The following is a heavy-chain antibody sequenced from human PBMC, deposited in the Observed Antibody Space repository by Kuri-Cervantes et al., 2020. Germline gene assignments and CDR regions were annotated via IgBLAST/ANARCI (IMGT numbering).Heavy chain of an antibody. J-gene: IGHJ6*02. D-gene: IGHD3-10*01. CDR1: GFTFSSYS. CDR2: ISSSSSYI. V-gene: IGHV3-21*04. Sequence: GESLKISCAASGFTFSSYSMNWVRQAPGKGLEWVSSISSSSSYIYYADSVKGRFTISRDNAKNSLYLQMNSLRAEDTAVYYCAREGPELWFGELLDPRWYYYGMDVWGQGTTVTVSS. CDR3: AREGPELWFGELLDPRWYYYGMDV.